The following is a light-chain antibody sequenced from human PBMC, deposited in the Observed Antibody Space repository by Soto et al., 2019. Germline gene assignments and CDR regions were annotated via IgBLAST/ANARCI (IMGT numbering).Light chain of an antibody. V-gene: IGKV3-11*01. CDR1: QSIHTS. Sequence: VFTQSPATLSLSPGERATLSFRASQSIHTSLAWYQQKSGKPPRLVIYDSTLRANGVPDRFGGSRSGTEFTLTINSLEPEDFAVYYCQQRNVWPPITFGQGTRLEIK. J-gene: IGKJ5*01. CDR3: QQRNVWPPIT. CDR2: DST.